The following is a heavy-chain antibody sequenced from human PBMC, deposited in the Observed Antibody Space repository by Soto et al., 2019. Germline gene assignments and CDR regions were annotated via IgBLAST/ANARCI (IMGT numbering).Heavy chain of an antibody. CDR3: ARDRYYYDSSGYAFDI. D-gene: IGHD3-22*01. J-gene: IGHJ3*02. CDR1: GDSISSYY. CDR2: IYYSGST. V-gene: IGHV4-59*01. Sequence: SETLSLTCTVSGDSISSYYWSWIRQPPGKGLEWIGYIYYSGSTNYNPSLKSRVTISVDTSKNQFSLKLSSVTAADTAVYYCARDRYYYDSSGYAFDIWGQGTMVT.